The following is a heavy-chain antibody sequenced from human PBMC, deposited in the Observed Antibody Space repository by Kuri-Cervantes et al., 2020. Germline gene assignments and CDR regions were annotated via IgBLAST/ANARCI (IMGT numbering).Heavy chain of an antibody. CDR2: IFDDGNT. J-gene: IGHJ6*02. D-gene: IGHD6-13*01. Sequence: GSLRLSCNVFGYSISSGYYWVWIRQPPGKGLEWIASIFDDGNTYYNPSLKSRVTISVDKSKNQFSLKLSSVTAADTAVYYCARGPYSSSWYSDYYGMDVWGQGTTVTVSS. CDR1: GYSISSGYY. V-gene: IGHV4-38-2*02. CDR3: ARGPYSSSWYSDYYGMDV.